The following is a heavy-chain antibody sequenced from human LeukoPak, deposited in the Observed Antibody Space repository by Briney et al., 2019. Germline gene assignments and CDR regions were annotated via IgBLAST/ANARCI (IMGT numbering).Heavy chain of an antibody. J-gene: IGHJ4*02. CDR2: ITGDETTI. V-gene: IGHV3-48*03. D-gene: IGHD3-10*01. Sequence: GGSLRLSCAASGFTFSSYEMNWVRQAPGKGLEWVSYITGDETTIYYADSVKGRFTISRDNAKNSLYLQMSSLRAEDTAVYYSARDLYYNSGFDYWGQGTLVTVSS. CDR1: GFTFSSYE. CDR3: ARDLYYNSGFDY.